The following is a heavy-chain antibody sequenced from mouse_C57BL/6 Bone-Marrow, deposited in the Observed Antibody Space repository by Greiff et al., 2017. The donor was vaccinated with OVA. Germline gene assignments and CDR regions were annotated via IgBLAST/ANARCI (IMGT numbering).Heavy chain of an antibody. V-gene: IGHV1-72*01. D-gene: IGHD1-1*01. Sequence: QVQLQQPGAELVKPGASVKLSCKASGYTFTSYWMHWVKQRPGRGLEWIGRIDPNSGGTKYNEKFKSKATLTVDKPSSTAYMQLSSLTSEDSAVYYCARREGFTTVVANYYAMDYWGQGTSVTVSS. CDR1: GYTFTSYW. CDR3: ARREGFTTVVANYYAMDY. J-gene: IGHJ4*01. CDR2: IDPNSGGT.